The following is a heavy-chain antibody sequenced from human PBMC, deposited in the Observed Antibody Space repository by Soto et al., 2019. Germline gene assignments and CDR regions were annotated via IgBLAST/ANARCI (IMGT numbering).Heavy chain of an antibody. CDR2: ISGSGGST. Sequence: PGGSLRLSCAASGFTFSSYAMSWVRQAPGKGLQWVSAISGSGGSTYYADSVKGRFTISRDNSKNTLYLQMNSLRAEDPAVYYFAKSDTPTVTRSCIVYWYQGTLVTVFS. J-gene: IGHJ4*02. D-gene: IGHD5-18*01. V-gene: IGHV3-23*01. CDR3: AKSDTPTVTRSCIVY. CDR1: GFTFSSYA.